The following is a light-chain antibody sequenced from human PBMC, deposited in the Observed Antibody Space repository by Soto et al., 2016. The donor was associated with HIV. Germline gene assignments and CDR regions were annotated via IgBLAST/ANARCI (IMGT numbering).Light chain of an antibody. CDR3: NSRDTSGNSHVV. CDR1: SLRSYY. CDR2: GKN. V-gene: IGLV3-19*01. J-gene: IGLJ2*01. Sequence: SSELTQDPALSVALGQTVRITCQGDSLRSYYASWYQQKPGQAPVLVIYGKNDRPSGIPDRFSGSSSGNTASLTITGAQAEDEADYYCNSRDTSGNSHVVFGGGTKLTVL.